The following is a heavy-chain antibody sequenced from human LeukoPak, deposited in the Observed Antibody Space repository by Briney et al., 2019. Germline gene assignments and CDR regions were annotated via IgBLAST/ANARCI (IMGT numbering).Heavy chain of an antibody. D-gene: IGHD3-3*01. CDR3: ARMATGDFWSGYQYYYYYMDV. J-gene: IGHJ6*03. V-gene: IGHV4-34*01. CDR2: INHSGST. CDR1: GGSISSYY. Sequence: PSETLSLTCTVSGGSISSYYWSWIRQPPGKGLEWIGEINHSGSTNYNPSLKSRVTISVDTSKNQFSLKLSSVTAADTAVYYCARMATGDFWSGYQYYYYYMDVWGKGTTVTVSS.